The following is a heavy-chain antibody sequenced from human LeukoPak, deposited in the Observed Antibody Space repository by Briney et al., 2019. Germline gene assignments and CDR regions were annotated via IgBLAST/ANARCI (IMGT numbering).Heavy chain of an antibody. CDR2: IHSSGGT. CDR3: IVFGDSNH. Sequence: GGSLRLSCAASGFTGSNNYMSWVRQAPGKGLEWVSAIHSSGGTYYADSVKGRFTISRDTSKNTLYLQINSLRVEDTAVYYCIVFGDSNHWGQGTLVTVSS. CDR1: GFTGSNNY. J-gene: IGHJ5*02. D-gene: IGHD4-17*01. V-gene: IGHV3-53*01.